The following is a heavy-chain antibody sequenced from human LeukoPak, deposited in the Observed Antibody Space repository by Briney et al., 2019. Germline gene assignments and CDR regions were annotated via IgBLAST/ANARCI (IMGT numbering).Heavy chain of an antibody. CDR2: IYPGDSDT. Sequence: GESLKISCKGSGYSFTSYWIGWVRQMPGKGLEWMGIIYPGDSDTRYSPSFQGQVTISADKSISTAYLQWSSLKASDPAMYYCARQARTPPNSYDSSGYSSWGQGTLVTVSS. CDR3: ARQARTPPNSYDSSGYSS. D-gene: IGHD3-22*01. CDR1: GYSFTSYW. V-gene: IGHV5-51*01. J-gene: IGHJ4*02.